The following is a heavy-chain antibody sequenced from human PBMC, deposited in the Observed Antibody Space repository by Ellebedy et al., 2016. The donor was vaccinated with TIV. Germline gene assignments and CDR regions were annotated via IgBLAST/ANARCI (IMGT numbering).Heavy chain of an antibody. CDR3: ARVRITIFGVVITVHNWFDP. J-gene: IGHJ5*02. CDR1: GYTVTSYG. V-gene: IGHV1-18*04. D-gene: IGHD3-3*01. CDR2: ISAYNGNT. Sequence: ASVKVSXXASGYTVTSYGISWVGQAHGQGLEWMGWISAYNGNTNYAQKLQGRVTMTTDTSTSTAYMELRSLRSDDTAVYYCARVRITIFGVVITVHNWFDPWGQGTLVTVSS.